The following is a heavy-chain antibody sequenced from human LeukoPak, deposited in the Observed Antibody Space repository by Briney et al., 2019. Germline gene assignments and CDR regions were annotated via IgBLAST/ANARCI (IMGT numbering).Heavy chain of an antibody. CDR2: ISYDGSNK. V-gene: IGHV3-30-3*01. D-gene: IGHD3/OR15-3a*01. CDR3: ARDGTEGNAFDI. Sequence: GRSLRLSCAASGFTFSSYAMHWVRQAPGKGLEWVAVISYDGSNKYYADPVKGRFTISRDNSKNTLYLQMNSLRAEDTAVYYCARDGTEGNAFDIWGQGTMVTVSS. CDR1: GFTFSSYA. J-gene: IGHJ3*02.